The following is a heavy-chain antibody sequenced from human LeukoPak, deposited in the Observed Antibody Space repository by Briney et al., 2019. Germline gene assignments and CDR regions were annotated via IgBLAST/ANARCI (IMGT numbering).Heavy chain of an antibody. CDR2: ISAYNGNT. Sequence: VASVKVSCKASGYTFTSYGISWVRQAPGQGLEWMGWISAYNGNTNYAQKLQGRVTMTTDTSTSTAYMELGSLRSGDTAVYYCARDLERCSGGSCYSGDYWGQGTLVTVSS. CDR3: ARDLERCSGGSCYSGDY. J-gene: IGHJ4*02. V-gene: IGHV1-18*01. CDR1: GYTFTSYG. D-gene: IGHD2-15*01.